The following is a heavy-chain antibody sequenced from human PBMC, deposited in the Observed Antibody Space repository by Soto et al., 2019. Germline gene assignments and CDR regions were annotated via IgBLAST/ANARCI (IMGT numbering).Heavy chain of an antibody. CDR2: INPSGGST. CDR1: GYTFSSYY. Sequence: ASVKVSCKASGYTFSSYYMHWVRQAHVQGLEWMGIINPSGGSTSYAQKFQGRVTMTRDTSTSTVYMELSSLRSEDTALYYCAKESYNRRTDFDYWGQGTLVTVSS. D-gene: IGHD3-10*01. J-gene: IGHJ4*02. CDR3: AKESYNRRTDFDY. V-gene: IGHV1-46*01.